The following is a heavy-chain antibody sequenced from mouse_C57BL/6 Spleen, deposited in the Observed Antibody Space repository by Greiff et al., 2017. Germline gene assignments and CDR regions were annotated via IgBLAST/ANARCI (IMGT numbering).Heavy chain of an antibody. Sequence: EVKVEESGGGLVQPGGSMKLSCAASGFTFSDAWMDWVRQSPEKGLEWVAEIRNKANNHATYYAESVKGRFTISRDDSKSSVYLQMNSLRAEDTGIYYGTGTTGVAPYWYFDVWGTGTTVTVSS. CDR2: IRNKANNHAT. D-gene: IGHD1-1*01. CDR3: TGTTGVAPYWYFDV. CDR1: GFTFSDAW. J-gene: IGHJ1*03. V-gene: IGHV6-6*01.